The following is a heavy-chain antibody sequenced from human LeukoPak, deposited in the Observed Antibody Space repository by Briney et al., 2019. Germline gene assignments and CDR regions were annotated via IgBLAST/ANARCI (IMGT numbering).Heavy chain of an antibody. CDR2: IIPIFGTA. V-gene: IGHV1-69*13. CDR1: GGTFSSYA. Sequence: ASVKVSCKAPGGTFSSYAISWVRQAPGQGLEWMGGIIPIFGTANYAQKFQGRVTITADESTSTAYMELSSLRSEDTAFYYCARVGDYSPRGWFDPWGQGTLVTVSS. D-gene: IGHD4-11*01. J-gene: IGHJ5*02. CDR3: ARVGDYSPRGWFDP.